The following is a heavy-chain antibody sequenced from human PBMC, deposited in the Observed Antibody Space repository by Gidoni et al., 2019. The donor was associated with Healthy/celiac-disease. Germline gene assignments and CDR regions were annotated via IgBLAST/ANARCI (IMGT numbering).Heavy chain of an antibody. J-gene: IGHJ4*02. CDR2: ISYDGSNK. CDR3: AKDVIAARQTFVDY. V-gene: IGHV3-30*18. D-gene: IGHD6-6*01. CDR1: GFTFSSYG. Sequence: QVQLVESGGGVVQPGRSLRLSCAASGFTFSSYGMHWVRQAPGKGLGWVAVISYDGSNKYYADSVKGRFTISRDNSKNTLYLQMNSLRAEDTAVYYCAKDVIAARQTFVDYWGQGTLVTVSS.